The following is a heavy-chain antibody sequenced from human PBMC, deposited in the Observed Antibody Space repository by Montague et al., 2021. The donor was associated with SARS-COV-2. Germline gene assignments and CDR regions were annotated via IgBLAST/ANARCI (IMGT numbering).Heavy chain of an antibody. CDR1: GGPISGSSDY. D-gene: IGHD5-18*01. V-gene: IGHV4-39*01. CDR2: VDYSGNT. Sequence: SETRSLTCTVTGGPISGSSDYWGWIRQSPGKGLEWIASVDYSGNTYYSPSLKSRLTISVDTSKNQFSPKLNSVTAADTALYYCARREYSYGWGDWGQGTLVTVSS. J-gene: IGHJ4*02. CDR3: ARREYSYGWGD.